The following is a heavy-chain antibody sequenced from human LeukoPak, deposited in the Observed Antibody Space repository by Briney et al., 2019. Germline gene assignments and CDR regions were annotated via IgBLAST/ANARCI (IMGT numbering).Heavy chain of an antibody. CDR1: GGSTSSDH. J-gene: IGHJ4*02. D-gene: IGHD2-15*01. V-gene: IGHV4-59*12. Sequence: PSETLSLTCTVSGGSTSSDHWSWIRQPPGKGLEWIGHIYYSGSMKYNPTLKSRVTISVDKSKNQFSLKLSSVTAADTAVYYCARDVAPRRGHFDYWGQGTLVTVSS. CDR2: IYYSGSM. CDR3: ARDVAPRRGHFDY.